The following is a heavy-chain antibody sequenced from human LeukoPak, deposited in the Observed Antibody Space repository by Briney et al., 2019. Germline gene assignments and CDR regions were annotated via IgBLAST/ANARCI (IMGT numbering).Heavy chain of an antibody. J-gene: IGHJ4*02. Sequence: SETLSLTCAVYGGSFSGYYWSWIRQPPGKGLEWIGEINHSGSTNYNPSLKSRVTIPVDTSKNQFSLKLSSVTAADTAVYYCARQSSSSWMRYWGQGTLVTVSS. CDR2: INHSGST. V-gene: IGHV4-34*01. CDR1: GGSFSGYY. D-gene: IGHD6-13*01. CDR3: ARQSSSSWMRY.